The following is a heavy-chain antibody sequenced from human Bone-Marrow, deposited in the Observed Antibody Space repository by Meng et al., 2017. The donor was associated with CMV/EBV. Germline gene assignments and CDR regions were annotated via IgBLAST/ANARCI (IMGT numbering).Heavy chain of an antibody. V-gene: IGHV4-39*07. J-gene: IGHJ5*02. CDR2: IYYSGST. D-gene: IGHD3-22*01. Sequence: SETLSLTCSVSGGSIRSSSYYWGWIRQPQGKGLEWIGNIYYSGSTYYNPSLKSRVTISVDTSKNQFFLKLTSVTAADTAVYYCASCYDSSGYHRNWFDPWGQGTLVTVSS. CDR3: ASCYDSSGYHRNWFDP. CDR1: GGSIRSSSYY.